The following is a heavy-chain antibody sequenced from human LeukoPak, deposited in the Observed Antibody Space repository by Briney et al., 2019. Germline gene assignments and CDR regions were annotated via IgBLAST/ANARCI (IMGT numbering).Heavy chain of an antibody. CDR1: GFTFSSYW. D-gene: IGHD1-26*01. V-gene: IGHV3-74*01. CDR3: AASAWELRPFYMDV. Sequence: GGSLRLSCAASGFTFSSYWMHWVRQAPGKGLVWVSRINSDGSSTSYADSVKGRFTISRDNAKNTLYLQMNSLRAEDTAVYYCAASAWELRPFYMDVWGKGTTVTVSS. J-gene: IGHJ6*03. CDR2: INSDGSST.